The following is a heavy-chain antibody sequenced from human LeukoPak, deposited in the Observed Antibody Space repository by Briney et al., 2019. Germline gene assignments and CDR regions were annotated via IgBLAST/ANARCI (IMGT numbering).Heavy chain of an antibody. CDR3: TRVGYCSGGSCYGGDY. D-gene: IGHD2-15*01. CDR2: INPNSGGT. J-gene: IGHJ4*02. Sequence: ASVKVSCKASGYTFTSYYMHWVRQAPGQGLEWMGWINPNSGGTNYAQKFQGRVTMTRDTSISTAYMELSRLRSDDTAVYYCTRVGYCSGGSCYGGDYWGQGTLVTVSS. CDR1: GYTFTSYY. V-gene: IGHV1-2*02.